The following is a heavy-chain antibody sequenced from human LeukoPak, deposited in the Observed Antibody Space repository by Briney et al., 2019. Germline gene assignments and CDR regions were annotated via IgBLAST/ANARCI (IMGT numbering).Heavy chain of an antibody. CDR3: ARGRGDYYDSSGYYPPRYFDY. Sequence: GSLRLSCAASGFTFSNYAMSWIRQPPGKGLEWIGEINHSGSTNYNPSLKSRVTISVDTSKNQFSLKLSSVTAADTAVYYCARGRGDYYDSSGYYPPRYFDYWGQGTLVTVSS. CDR2: INHSGST. CDR1: GFTFSNYA. J-gene: IGHJ4*02. V-gene: IGHV4-34*01. D-gene: IGHD3-22*01.